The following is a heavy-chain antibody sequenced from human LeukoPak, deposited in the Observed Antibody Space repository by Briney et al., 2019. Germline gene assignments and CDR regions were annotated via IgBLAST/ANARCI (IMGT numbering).Heavy chain of an antibody. CDR1: GGSISSYY. CDR2: IYYSGST. V-gene: IGHV4-59*12. CDR3: ARGSTSYCSGGSCYLYYFDY. D-gene: IGHD2-15*01. Sequence: SETLSLTCTVSGGSISSYYWSWIRQPPGKGLEWIGYIYYSGSTNYNPSLKSRVTISVDTSKNQFSLKLSSGTAADTAVYCCARGSTSYCSGGSCYLYYFDYWGQGTLVTVSS. J-gene: IGHJ4*02.